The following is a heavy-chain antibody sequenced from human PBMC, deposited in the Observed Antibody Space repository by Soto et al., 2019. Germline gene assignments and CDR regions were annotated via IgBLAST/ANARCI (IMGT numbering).Heavy chain of an antibody. D-gene: IGHD3-22*01. CDR1: GYTLTELS. CDR2: FDPEDGET. CDR3: ATRGPNYYDSSGYYHNFDY. V-gene: IGHV1-24*01. Sequence: ASVKVSCKVSGYTLTELSMHWVRQAPGKGLEWMGGFDPEDGETIYAQKFQGRVTMTEDTSTDTAYMELSSLRSEDTAVYYCATRGPNYYDSSGYYHNFDYWGRGTLVTVSS. J-gene: IGHJ4*02.